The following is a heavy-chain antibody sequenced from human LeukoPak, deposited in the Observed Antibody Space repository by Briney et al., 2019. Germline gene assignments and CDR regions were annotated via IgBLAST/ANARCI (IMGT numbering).Heavy chain of an antibody. CDR3: ARVSIFGAVGY. V-gene: IGHV4-34*01. CDR2: INHSGST. CDR1: GGSFSGYY. Sequence: SETLSLTCAVYGGSFSGYYWSWIRQPPGKGLEWIGEINHSGSTNYNPSLKSRVTISVDTSKNQFSLKLSSVTAADTAVYYCARVSIFGAVGYWGQGTLVTVSS. J-gene: IGHJ4*02. D-gene: IGHD3-3*01.